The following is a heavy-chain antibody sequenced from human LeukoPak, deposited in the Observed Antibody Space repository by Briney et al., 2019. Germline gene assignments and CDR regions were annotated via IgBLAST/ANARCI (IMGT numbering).Heavy chain of an antibody. D-gene: IGHD3-16*01. CDR3: ARERGWGASYYYGMDV. V-gene: IGHV3-66*01. Sequence: GGSLRLSCAASGFTFSSNYMSWVRQAPGKGLDWVSVIRSDDTSYYTDSVKDRFIISRDNSENSLYLQMNSLRAEDTAVYYCARERGWGASYYYGMDVWGQGTTVTVSS. CDR2: IRSDDTS. CDR1: GFTFSSNY. J-gene: IGHJ6*02.